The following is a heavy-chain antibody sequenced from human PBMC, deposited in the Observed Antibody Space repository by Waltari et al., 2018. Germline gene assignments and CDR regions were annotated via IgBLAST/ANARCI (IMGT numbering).Heavy chain of an antibody. CDR3: AKALTGSIEPRLVIDAFDI. V-gene: IGHV3-23*01. CDR2: IRGSGGAT. J-gene: IGHJ3*02. Sequence: EVQLLESGGGLVQPGGSLRLACAASGFTFSNYAMNWVRQAPGKGLEWVSAIRGSGGATNYADSVKGRFAISRDNSKNTLYLQMTSLGAEDTAVYYCAKALTGSIEPRLVIDAFDIWGQGTMVTVSS. CDR1: GFTFSNYA. D-gene: IGHD6-6*01.